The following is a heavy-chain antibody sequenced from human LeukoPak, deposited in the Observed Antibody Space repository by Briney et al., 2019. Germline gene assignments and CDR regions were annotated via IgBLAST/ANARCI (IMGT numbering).Heavy chain of an antibody. Sequence: GGSLRLSCPPSGFTFSSNGMHWARQPPGKGLGWVAVIWYNGSNKYYADSVKGRFTISRDNSKNTLYLQMNSLRAEDTAVYYCARDSRRYYYGSGSPPEFDPWGQGTLVTVSS. CDR2: IWYNGSNK. J-gene: IGHJ5*02. CDR1: GFTFSSNG. CDR3: ARDSRRYYYGSGSPPEFDP. V-gene: IGHV3-33*01. D-gene: IGHD3-10*01.